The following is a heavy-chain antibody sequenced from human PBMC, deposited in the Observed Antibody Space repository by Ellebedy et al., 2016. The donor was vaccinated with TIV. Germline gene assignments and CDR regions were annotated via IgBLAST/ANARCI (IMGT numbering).Heavy chain of an antibody. CDR1: GGSISSSNW. J-gene: IGHJ5*02. CDR3: ARVGTAMVMNWFDP. CDR2: LYHSGST. V-gene: IGHV4-4*02. D-gene: IGHD5-18*01. Sequence: SETLSLXXAVSGGSISSSNWWSWVRQPPGKGLEWIGELYHSGSTNYNPSLKSRVTISVDKSKNQFSLKLSSVTAADTAVYYCARVGTAMVMNWFDPWGQGTLVTVSS.